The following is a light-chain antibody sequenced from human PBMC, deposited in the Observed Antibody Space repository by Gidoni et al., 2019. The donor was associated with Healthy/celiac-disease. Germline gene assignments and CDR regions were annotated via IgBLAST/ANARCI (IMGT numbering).Light chain of an antibody. V-gene: IGKV3-11*01. J-gene: IGKJ3*01. CDR2: DAS. CDR1: QSVSSY. CDR3: QQRSNWPPLFT. Sequence: IVLTQSPATLSLSPGERATLSCRASQSVSSYLAWYQQKPGQAPRLLIYDASNRATGLPARFSGSGSGTDFTRTISSLEPEDFAVYYCQQRSNWPPLFTFGPGTKVDIK.